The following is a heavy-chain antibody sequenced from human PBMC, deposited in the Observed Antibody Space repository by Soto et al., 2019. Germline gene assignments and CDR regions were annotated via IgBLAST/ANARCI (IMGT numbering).Heavy chain of an antibody. CDR2: ISYDGSNK. V-gene: IGHV3-30*18. D-gene: IGHD6-13*01. J-gene: IGHJ4*02. Sequence: GGSLRLSCAASGFTFSSYGMHWVRQAPGKGLEWVAVISYDGSNKYYADSVKGRFTISRDNSKNTLYLQMNSLRAEDTAVYYCAKVISPYSSSWFGDYWGQGTLVTVSS. CDR1: GFTFSSYG. CDR3: AKVISPYSSSWFGDY.